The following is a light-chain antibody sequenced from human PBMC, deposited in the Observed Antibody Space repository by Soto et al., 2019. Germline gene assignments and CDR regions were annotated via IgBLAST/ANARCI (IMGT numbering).Light chain of an antibody. Sequence: EIVLTQSPGTLSVSVGETATLSCTASQTVYSSSLAWYQQKPGQAPRLLIYGASSRATGIPDRFSGSGSGTDFTLTVSRLEPEDFAVYYCQHYDTSPAWTFGQGTKVDIK. J-gene: IGKJ1*01. CDR1: QTVYSSS. CDR2: GAS. V-gene: IGKV3-20*01. CDR3: QHYDTSPAWT.